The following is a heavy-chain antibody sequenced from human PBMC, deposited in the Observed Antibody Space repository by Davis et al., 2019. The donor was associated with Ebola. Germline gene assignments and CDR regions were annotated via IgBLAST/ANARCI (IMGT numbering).Heavy chain of an antibody. J-gene: IGHJ4*02. CDR1: GYIFSNYD. V-gene: IGHV1-8*01. Sequence: AASVQVSCKASGYIFSNYDINWVRQARGQGLEWMGWMNPYSGNTGYVEKFKGRVTMTGNPSINTAYMDLSSLTTDDTAVYYCTRGYSPKCRTGDCVNDFWGQGTLVTVSS. CDR3: TRGYSPKCRTGDCVNDF. CDR2: MNPYSGNT. D-gene: IGHD2-21*02.